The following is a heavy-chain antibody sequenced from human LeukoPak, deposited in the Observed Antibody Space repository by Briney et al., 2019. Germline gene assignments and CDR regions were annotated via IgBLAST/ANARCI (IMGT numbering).Heavy chain of an antibody. D-gene: IGHD5-18*01. CDR3: ARVDTAWTARDAFDI. CDR2: IIPIFGTA. V-gene: IGHV1-69*05. CDR1: GGTFSSYA. Sequence: GASVKVSCKASGGTFSSYAISWVRQAPGQGLEWMGGIIPIFGTANYAQKFQGRVTITTDESTSTVYMELSSLRSEDTAVYYCARVDTAWTARDAFDIWGQGTMVTVSS. J-gene: IGHJ3*02.